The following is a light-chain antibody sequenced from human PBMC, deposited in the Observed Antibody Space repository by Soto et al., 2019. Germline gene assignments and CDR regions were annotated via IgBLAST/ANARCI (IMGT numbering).Light chain of an antibody. CDR2: AAS. CDR3: QQLTSYPRT. J-gene: IGKJ3*01. V-gene: IGKV1-9*01. CDR1: QGISSY. Sequence: IQLTQSPSFLSASVGDRVRITCRASQGISSYIAWYQQKPGKAPKLLIYAASTLQSGVPSRFSGSGSGTDFTLTISSLQPEDFATYYCQQLTSYPRTFGPGNKVDIK.